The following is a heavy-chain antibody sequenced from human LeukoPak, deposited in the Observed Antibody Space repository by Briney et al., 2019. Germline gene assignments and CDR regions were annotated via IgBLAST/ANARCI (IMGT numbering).Heavy chain of an antibody. CDR3: ARGRSPTELRGAFDI. J-gene: IGHJ3*02. Sequence: PSETLSLTCTVSGGSISSSSYYWGWIRQPPGKGLEWIGSIYYSGSTYYNPSLKSRVTMSVDTSKNQFSLKLSSVTAADTAVYYCARGRSPTELRGAFDIWGQGTMVTVSS. CDR2: IYYSGST. D-gene: IGHD1-26*01. V-gene: IGHV4-39*01. CDR1: GGSISSSSYY.